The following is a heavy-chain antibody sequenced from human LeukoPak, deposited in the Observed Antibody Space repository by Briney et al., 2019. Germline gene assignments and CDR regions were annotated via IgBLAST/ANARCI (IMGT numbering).Heavy chain of an antibody. CDR1: GFTFSSYG. Sequence: PGGSLRLSCAASGFTFSSYGMHWVRQAPGKGLEWVAFIRYDGSNKYYADSVKGRFTISRDNSKNTLYLQMNSLRAEDTAVYYCAKGADYYDSSGYYYYYYMDVWGKGTTVTVSS. CDR3: AKGADYYDSSGYYYYYYMDV. J-gene: IGHJ6*03. CDR2: IRYDGSNK. D-gene: IGHD3-22*01. V-gene: IGHV3-30*02.